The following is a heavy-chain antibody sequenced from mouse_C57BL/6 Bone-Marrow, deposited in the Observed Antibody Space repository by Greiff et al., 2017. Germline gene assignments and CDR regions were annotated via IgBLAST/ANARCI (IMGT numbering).Heavy chain of an antibody. V-gene: IGHV1-77*01. CDR1: GYTFTDYY. CDR3: ARPPLYYGSRHWYFDV. Sequence: QVQLQQSGAELVKPGASVKISCKASGYTFTDYYINWVKQRPGQGLEWIGKIGPGSGSTYYTEKFKGKATLTADKSSSTAYMQLSSLTSEDSAVYFGARPPLYYGSRHWYFDVWGTGTTVTVSS. CDR2: IGPGSGST. J-gene: IGHJ1*03. D-gene: IGHD1-1*01.